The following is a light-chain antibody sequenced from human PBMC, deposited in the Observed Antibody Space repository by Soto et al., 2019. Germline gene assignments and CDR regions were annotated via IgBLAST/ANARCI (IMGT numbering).Light chain of an antibody. Sequence: QLVLTQPPSASATPGQRVTISCSGSSSNIGTNFVSWYQQLPGTAPRLLIFNSSQRRSGVPDRISGSQSGTSGSLAISGLQSEDEADYYCVSWDENVNAPVFGGGTKVTVL. CDR3: VSWDENVNAPV. CDR1: SSNIGTNF. V-gene: IGLV1-44*01. J-gene: IGLJ2*01. CDR2: NSS.